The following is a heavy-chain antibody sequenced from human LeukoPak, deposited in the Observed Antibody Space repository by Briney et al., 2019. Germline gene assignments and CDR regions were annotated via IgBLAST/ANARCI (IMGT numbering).Heavy chain of an antibody. D-gene: IGHD3-10*01. CDR1: GFTFSSYW. CDR2: IYSDGSGT. CDR3: ATDRGHAFDI. Sequence: GGSLRLSCAASGFTFSSYWMHWVRQAPQEGLVWVSRIYSDGSGTTYAESVKGRFTISRDNAKNTLFLQMNSLTAEDTAVYYCATDRGHAFDIWGQGTMVTVS. J-gene: IGHJ3*02. V-gene: IGHV3-74*01.